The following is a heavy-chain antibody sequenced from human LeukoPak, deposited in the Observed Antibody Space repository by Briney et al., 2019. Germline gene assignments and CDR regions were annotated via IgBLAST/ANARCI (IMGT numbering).Heavy chain of an antibody. CDR3: ARGVGDTTFGLADY. CDR2: ISGSGGST. Sequence: GGSLRLSCAASGFTFSSYGMSWVRQAPGKGLEWVSAISGSGGSTYYADSVKGRFTISRDNSKNTQYLQMNSLRAEDTAVYYCARGVGDTTFGLADYWGQGTLVTVSS. CDR1: GFTFSSYG. J-gene: IGHJ4*02. V-gene: IGHV3-23*01. D-gene: IGHD1-26*01.